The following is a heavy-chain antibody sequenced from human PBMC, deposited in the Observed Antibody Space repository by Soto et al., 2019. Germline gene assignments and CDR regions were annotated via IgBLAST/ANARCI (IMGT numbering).Heavy chain of an antibody. CDR2: IYWNDDK. J-gene: IGHJ5*02. CDR1: GFSLSTSGVG. D-gene: IGHD6-19*01. V-gene: IGHV2-5*01. Sequence: SGPTLVNPTQTLTLTCTFSGFSLSTSGVGVGWIRQPPGKALEWLALIYWNDDKRYSPSLKSRLTITKDTSKNRVVLTMTNMDPVDTAPPYCAHILNPAPGIAVAGTRYNWLDPWGQGTLVTVSS. CDR3: AHILNPAPGIAVAGTRYNWLDP.